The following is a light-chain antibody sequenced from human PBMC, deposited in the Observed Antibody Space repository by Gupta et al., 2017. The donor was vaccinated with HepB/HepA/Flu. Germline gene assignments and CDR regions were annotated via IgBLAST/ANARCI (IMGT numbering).Light chain of an antibody. Sequence: EIVLTQSPCTLSSSAGARATLSCRVSQSVRSGYLAWYQQKPGQAPRLLIYGISSRATGIPDRFSGSGSGTDFTLTISRLEPEDFAVYYCQQYCSLLWTFGQGTKVEIK. V-gene: IGKV3-20*01. J-gene: IGKJ1*01. CDR2: GIS. CDR1: QSVRSGY. CDR3: QQYCSLLWT.